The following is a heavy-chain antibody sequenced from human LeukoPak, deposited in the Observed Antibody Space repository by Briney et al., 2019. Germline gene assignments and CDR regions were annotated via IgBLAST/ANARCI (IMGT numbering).Heavy chain of an antibody. D-gene: IGHD2-15*01. Sequence: ASVKVSCKASGYAFTSYGISWVRQAPGQGLEWMGWISAYNGNTNYAPKLQGRVTMTTDTSTSTAHMELRSLRSDDTAVYYCAREDCSGGSCYSLSLTPVFHVFDIWGQGTMVTVSS. CDR1: GYAFTSYG. CDR3: AREDCSGGSCYSLSLTPVFHVFDI. J-gene: IGHJ3*02. V-gene: IGHV1-18*01. CDR2: ISAYNGNT.